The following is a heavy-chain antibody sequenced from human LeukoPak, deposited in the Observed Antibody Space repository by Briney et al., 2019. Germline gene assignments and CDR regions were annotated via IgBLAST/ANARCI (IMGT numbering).Heavy chain of an antibody. J-gene: IGHJ4*02. V-gene: IGHV3-7*01. D-gene: IGHD3-10*01. CDR2: IKQDGSAK. Sequence: VGSLRLSCAASGFTFSSYWMSWVRQAPGKGLEWVANIKQDGSAKFYADSLKGRLTISRGNAKNSLYLQMNSLRTEDTAVYYCVRFGIRGVIDEFDYWGQGTLVTVSS. CDR3: VRFGIRGVIDEFDY. CDR1: GFTFSSYW.